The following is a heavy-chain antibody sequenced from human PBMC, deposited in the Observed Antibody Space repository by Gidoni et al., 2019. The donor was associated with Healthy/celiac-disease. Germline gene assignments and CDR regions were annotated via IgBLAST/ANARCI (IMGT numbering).Heavy chain of an antibody. Sequence: EVQLLESGGGLVQPGGSLRPPCAASGFPFSCYAMSWVRPAPGKGLEWVSAISGSGGSTYYADSVKGRFTISRDNSKNTLYLQMNSLRAEDTAVYYCAKGHANSGGHNFTIFGVVIIPSPLYYFDYWGQGTLVTVSS. J-gene: IGHJ4*02. V-gene: IGHV3-23*01. CDR3: AKGHANSGGHNFTIFGVVIIPSPLYYFDY. CDR2: ISGSGGST. D-gene: IGHD3-3*01. CDR1: GFPFSCYA.